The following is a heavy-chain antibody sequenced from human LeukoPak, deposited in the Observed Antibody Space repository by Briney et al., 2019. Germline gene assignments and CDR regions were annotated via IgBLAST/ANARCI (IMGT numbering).Heavy chain of an antibody. CDR2: IYHSGST. V-gene: IGHV4-4*02. CDR3: TALIDSSGYYPFDY. CDR1: GGSISSSNW. D-gene: IGHD3-22*01. Sequence: QPSGTLSLTCAVSGGSISSSNWWSWVRQRPGKGLEWIGEIYHSGSTNYNPSLKSRVTISVDKSKNQFSLKLSSVTAADTAVYYCTALIDSSGYYPFDYWGQGTLVTVSS. J-gene: IGHJ4*02.